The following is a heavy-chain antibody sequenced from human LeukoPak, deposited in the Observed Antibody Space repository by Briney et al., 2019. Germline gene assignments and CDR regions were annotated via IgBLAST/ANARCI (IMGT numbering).Heavy chain of an antibody. CDR2: IYRSGTT. CDR1: NYSISNSLY. Sequence: SETVSLTCSGSNYSISNSLYWGWLRQPPGKGLEWIGSIYRSGTTFYNPSLKSRVTISLDTSKNQFSLKLSSVTAADTAVYFCVRGTYGCYMDVWGKGTTVTVSS. CDR3: VRGTYGCYMDV. J-gene: IGHJ6*04. D-gene: IGHD4-17*01. V-gene: IGHV4-38-2*02.